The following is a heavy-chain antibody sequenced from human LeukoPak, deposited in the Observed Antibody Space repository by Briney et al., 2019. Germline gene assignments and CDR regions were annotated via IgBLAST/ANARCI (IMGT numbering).Heavy chain of an antibody. Sequence: SGTLSLTCAVSGGSISSSNWWSWVRQPPGKGLEWIGEIYHSGSTNYNPSLKSRVTISVDKSKNQFSLKLSSVTAADTAVYYCARDVRGYSYGFSYWGQGTLVTVSS. CDR3: ARDVRGYSYGFSY. CDR2: IYHSGST. J-gene: IGHJ4*02. V-gene: IGHV4-4*02. CDR1: GGSISSSNW. D-gene: IGHD5-18*01.